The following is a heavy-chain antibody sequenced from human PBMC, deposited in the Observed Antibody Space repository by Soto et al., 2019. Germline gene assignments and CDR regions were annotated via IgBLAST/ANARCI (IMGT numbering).Heavy chain of an antibody. J-gene: IGHJ4*02. D-gene: IGHD3-22*01. CDR1: GFTFSSYG. V-gene: IGHV3-33*01. CDR3: ARGQFDDSSGGFDY. CDR2: IWYDGSNK. Sequence: QVQLVESGGGVVQPGRSLRLSCAASGFTFSSYGMHWVRQAPGKGLEWVATIWYDGSNKYYADFVKGRFTISRDDSKNTLYLHMTGLRAEDTAVYYCARGQFDDSSGGFDYWGQGTLVTVSS.